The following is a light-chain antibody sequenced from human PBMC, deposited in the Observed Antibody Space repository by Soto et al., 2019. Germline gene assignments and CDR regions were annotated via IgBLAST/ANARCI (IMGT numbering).Light chain of an antibody. V-gene: IGLV2-14*01. CDR2: EVS. Sequence: QSALTQPASVSGSPRQSITISCTGTSSDVGGYNYVSWYQQHPGKAPKLMIYEVSNRPSGVSNRFSGSKSGNTASLTISGLQAEDEADYYCSSYTSSSTPLYVFGTGTKVTV. CDR1: SSDVGGYNY. J-gene: IGLJ1*01. CDR3: SSYTSSSTPLYV.